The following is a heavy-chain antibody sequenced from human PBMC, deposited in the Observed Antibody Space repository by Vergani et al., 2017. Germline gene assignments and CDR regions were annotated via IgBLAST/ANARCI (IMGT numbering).Heavy chain of an antibody. V-gene: IGHV1-46*01. CDR2: IKPSGGST. J-gene: IGHJ5*02. Sequence: QVQLVQSGAEVKKPGASVKVSCKASGYTLTSYYMHWVRQAPGQGLEWMGIIKPSGGSTSYAQKCQGRVTMTRDTSTSTVYLELSSLRSEDTAVYYCARSLDILLRFDPWGQGTLVTVSS. CDR1: GYTLTSYY. D-gene: IGHD2-8*01. CDR3: ARSLDILLRFDP.